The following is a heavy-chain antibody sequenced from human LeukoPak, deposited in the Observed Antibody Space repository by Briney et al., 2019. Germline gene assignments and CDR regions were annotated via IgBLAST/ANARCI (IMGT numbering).Heavy chain of an antibody. D-gene: IGHD2-15*01. J-gene: IGHJ4*02. CDR1: GYTFTRSD. CDR2: MNPNTGNT. Sequence: ASVKVSYKASGYTFTRSDINWVRQATGQGLEWMGWMNPNTGNTGYAQRFQGRVTMTRGTSISTAYMELSSLRSEDTAVYYCARARNYCSGGSCYYFDYWGQGTLVTVSS. V-gene: IGHV1-8*01. CDR3: ARARNYCSGGSCYYFDY.